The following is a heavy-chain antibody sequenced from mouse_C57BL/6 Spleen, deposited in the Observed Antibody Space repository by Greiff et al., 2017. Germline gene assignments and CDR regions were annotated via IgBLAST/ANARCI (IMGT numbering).Heavy chain of an antibody. J-gene: IGHJ1*03. CDR2: INPNNGGT. CDR1: GYTFTDYN. D-gene: IGHD2-2*01. Sequence: VQLQQSGAELARPGASVKLSCKASGYTFTDYNMDWVKQSHGKSLEWIGDINPNNGGTIYNQKFKGKATLTVDKSSSTAYMELRSLTSEDTAVYYCATIYYGYDWYFDVWGTGTTVTVSS. V-gene: IGHV1-18*01. CDR3: ATIYYGYDWYFDV.